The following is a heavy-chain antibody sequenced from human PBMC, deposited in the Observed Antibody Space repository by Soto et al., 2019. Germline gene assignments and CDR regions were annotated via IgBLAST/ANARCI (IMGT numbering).Heavy chain of an antibody. CDR1: GFTFSSYA. J-gene: IGHJ4*02. CDR3: AKDRARYSSSWYLDYFDY. V-gene: IGHV3-23*01. CDR2: ISGSGGST. D-gene: IGHD6-13*01. Sequence: GSLRLSCAASGFTFSSYAMSWVRQAPGKGLEWVSAISGSGGSTYYADSVKGRFTISRDNSKNTLYLQMNSLRAEDTAVYYCAKDRARYSSSWYLDYFDYWGQGTLVTVSS.